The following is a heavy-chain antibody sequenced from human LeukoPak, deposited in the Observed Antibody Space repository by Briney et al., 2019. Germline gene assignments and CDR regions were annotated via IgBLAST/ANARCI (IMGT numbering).Heavy chain of an antibody. CDR3: ASLLEVKFVRGDHTRMDY. D-gene: IGHD3-10*01. V-gene: IGHV1-69*04. CDR2: IIPILGIA. J-gene: IGHJ4*02. CDR1: GGTFSSYA. Sequence: ASVKVSCKASGGTFSSYAISWVRQAPGQGLEWMGRIIPILGIANYAQKFQGRVTITADKYTRTAYMELSSLRSEDTAVYCWASLLEVKFVRGDHTRMDYWGQGTLVTVSS.